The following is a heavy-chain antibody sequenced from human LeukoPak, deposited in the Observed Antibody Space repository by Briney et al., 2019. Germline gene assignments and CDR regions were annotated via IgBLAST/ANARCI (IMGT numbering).Heavy chain of an antibody. CDR3: ARGETRNYFDY. CDR1: GGSLSGYY. V-gene: IGHV4-34*01. CDR2: IDHSGST. Sequence: PSETLSLTCAVYGGSLSGYYWSWIRQPPGKRLEWIGEIDHSGSTNYNPSLKSRVTISVDTSKNQFSLKLSSVTAADTAVYYCARGETRNYFDYWGQGTLVTVS. J-gene: IGHJ4*02.